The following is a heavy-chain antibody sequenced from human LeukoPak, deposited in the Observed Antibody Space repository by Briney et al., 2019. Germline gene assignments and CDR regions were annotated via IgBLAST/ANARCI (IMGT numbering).Heavy chain of an antibody. CDR2: INANSGGT. J-gene: IGHJ3*02. D-gene: IGHD6-6*01. CDR3: ARYLAAPYDAFDI. Sequence: ASVKVSCKASGYTFSGYYMHWVRQAPGQGLEWMGWINANSGGTKYAQKFQDRVTMTRDTSVSTAYMELSRLRLDDAAVYYCARYLAAPYDAFDIWGQGTMVTVSS. V-gene: IGHV1-2*02. CDR1: GYTFSGYY.